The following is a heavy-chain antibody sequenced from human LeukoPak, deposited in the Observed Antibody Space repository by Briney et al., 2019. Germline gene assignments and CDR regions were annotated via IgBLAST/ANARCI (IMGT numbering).Heavy chain of an antibody. CDR2: IDYSGNT. CDR3: ARVYYYYDSGGYYYYFDY. D-gene: IGHD3-22*01. Sequence: SETLSLTCAVSGGSISSSNWWGWIRQPPGKGLEWIGSIDYSGNTNYNPSLKSRLTISVDMSKNQFSLELSSVTAADTAVYYCARVYYYYDSGGYYYYFDYWGQGTLVTVSS. CDR1: GGSISSSNW. V-gene: IGHV4-39*07. J-gene: IGHJ4*02.